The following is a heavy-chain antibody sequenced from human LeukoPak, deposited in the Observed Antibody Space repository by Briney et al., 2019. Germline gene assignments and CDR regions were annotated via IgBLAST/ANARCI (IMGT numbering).Heavy chain of an antibody. CDR3: ARGFRYCTNGVCYTAFDY. CDR2: IYYSGST. Sequence: PSETLSLTCTVSGGSISSHYRSWIRQPPGKGLEWIGYIYYSGSTNYNPSRKSRVTISVDTSKNQFSLKLSSVPAADTAVYYCARGFRYCTNGVCYTAFDYWGQGTLVTVSS. D-gene: IGHD2-8*01. V-gene: IGHV4-59*11. CDR1: GGSISSHY. J-gene: IGHJ4*02.